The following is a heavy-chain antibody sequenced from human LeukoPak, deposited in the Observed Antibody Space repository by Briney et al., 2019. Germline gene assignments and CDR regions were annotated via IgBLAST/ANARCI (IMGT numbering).Heavy chain of an antibody. CDR2: IKQDGSEK. CDR1: GFTFSNLR. Sequence: AGGPLRLPRAASGFTFSNLRKIEARQAPGKGLEWVGNIKQDGSEKRYADSVRGRFSISGDNAQASLYLQMNSLRAEDTAVYYCARASDPWLQLTWGQGTLVTVSS. J-gene: IGHJ5*02. V-gene: IGHV3-7*05. D-gene: IGHD5-24*01. CDR3: ARASDPWLQLT.